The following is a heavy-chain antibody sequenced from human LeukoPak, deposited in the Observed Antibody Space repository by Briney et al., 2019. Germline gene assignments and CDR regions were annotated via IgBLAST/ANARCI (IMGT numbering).Heavy chain of an antibody. CDR2: IRYDGSNE. Sequence: GGSLRLSCAASGFTFSSYGMHWVRQAPGKGLEWVAFIRYDGSNEYYADSVKGRFTISRDNSKNTLYLQMNSLRAEDTAVYYCAKDQHPVIAADNWGQGTLVTVSS. V-gene: IGHV3-30*02. CDR1: GFTFSSYG. CDR3: AKDQHPVIAADN. J-gene: IGHJ4*02. D-gene: IGHD6-13*01.